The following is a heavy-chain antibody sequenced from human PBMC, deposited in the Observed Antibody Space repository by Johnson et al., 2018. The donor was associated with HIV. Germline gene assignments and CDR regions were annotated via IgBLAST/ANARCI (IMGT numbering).Heavy chain of an antibody. V-gene: IGHV3-30*03. CDR2: ISYDGSNK. CDR1: GFTFSSYG. Sequence: QVQLVESGGGVVRPGGSLRLSCAASGFTFSSYGMHWVRQAPGKGLEWVAVISYDGSNKYYADSVKGRFTISRDNSKNTLYLQMNSLRAEDTAVYYCARAPIPAAFDIWGQGTMVTVSS. J-gene: IGHJ3*02. CDR3: ARAPIPAAFDI.